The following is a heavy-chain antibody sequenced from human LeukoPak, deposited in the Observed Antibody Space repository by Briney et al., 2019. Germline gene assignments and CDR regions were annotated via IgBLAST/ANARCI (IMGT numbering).Heavy chain of an antibody. Sequence: PGESLKISCKGSGYIFASYWIGWVRKIPGKGLEWMGIINPADSDTRSSPSFQGQVTISADKSISTAYLQWTSLKASDTAMYYCARVEHSSSSAYNWFDPWGQGTLVTVSS. D-gene: IGHD6-6*01. CDR3: ARVEHSSSSAYNWFDP. CDR2: INPADSDT. J-gene: IGHJ5*02. CDR1: GYIFASYW. V-gene: IGHV5-51*01.